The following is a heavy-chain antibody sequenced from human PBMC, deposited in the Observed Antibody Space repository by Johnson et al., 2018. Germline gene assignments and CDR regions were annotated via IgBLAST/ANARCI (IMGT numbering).Heavy chain of an antibody. CDR3: ARIRRFGELLTRNDAFDI. Sequence: VQLQESGAEVKKPGESLKISCKGSGDSFKRYWIGWVRQMPGKGLEWMGIIYPGDSDTRFSPSFQGQVTISADKSISTAYLQWSSLKASDSAIYYCARIRRFGELLTRNDAFDIWGQGTMVTVSS. J-gene: IGHJ3*02. CDR1: GDSFKRYW. D-gene: IGHD3-10*01. V-gene: IGHV5-51*03. CDR2: IYPGDSDT.